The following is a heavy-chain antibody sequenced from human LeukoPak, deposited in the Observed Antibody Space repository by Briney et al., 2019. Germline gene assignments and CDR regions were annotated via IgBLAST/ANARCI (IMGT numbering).Heavy chain of an antibody. CDR1: GGSISSGGYY. Sequence: SETLSLTCTVSGGSISSGGYYWSWIRQPPGKGLEWIGYIYHSGSTYYNPSLKSRVTISVDRSKNQFSLKLSSVTAADTAVYYCARLYCSSTSCSAEVDYWGQGTLVTVSS. V-gene: IGHV4-30-2*01. CDR2: IYHSGST. J-gene: IGHJ4*02. D-gene: IGHD2-2*01. CDR3: ARLYCSSTSCSAEVDY.